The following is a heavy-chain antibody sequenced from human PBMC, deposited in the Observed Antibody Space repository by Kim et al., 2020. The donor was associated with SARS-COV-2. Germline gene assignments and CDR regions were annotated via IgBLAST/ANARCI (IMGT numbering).Heavy chain of an antibody. CDR3: ARGVDATRDDAFDI. J-gene: IGHJ3*02. D-gene: IGHD2-8*01. V-gene: IGHV1-69*01. Sequence: YAQKFQGRVTITADESTSTAYMELSSLRSEDTAVYYCARGVDATRDDAFDIWGQGTMVTVSS.